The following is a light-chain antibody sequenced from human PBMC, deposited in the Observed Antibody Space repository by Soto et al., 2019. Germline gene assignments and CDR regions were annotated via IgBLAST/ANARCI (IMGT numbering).Light chain of an antibody. V-gene: IGKV1-5*01. J-gene: IGKJ1*01. CDR2: DAA. CDR3: QQDNSYFWT. CDR1: QSISSW. Sequence: DIQMTQSPSTLSASLGDRVTITCRASQSISSWLSWHQQKPPRDPKMLIYDAASLENGGTPKSSSSRAGTEYTLPTSSLQPHEFATEYCQQDNSYFWTFGQGTKVDIK.